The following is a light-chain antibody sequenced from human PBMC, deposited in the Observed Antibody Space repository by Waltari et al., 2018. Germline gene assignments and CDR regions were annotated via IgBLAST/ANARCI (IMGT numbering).Light chain of an antibody. CDR1: SSNIGHNS. CDR3: GTWDSSLSAL. CDR2: DNN. J-gene: IGLJ3*02. Sequence: QSVLTQPHSVSAAPGQKVTISCSGSSSNIGHNSVTWYQQLPGTAPKLLIYDNNKRPSGIPDRFTGSKSGTSATLGITGLQTGDEADYYCGTWDSSLSALFGGGTKLTVL. V-gene: IGLV1-51*01.